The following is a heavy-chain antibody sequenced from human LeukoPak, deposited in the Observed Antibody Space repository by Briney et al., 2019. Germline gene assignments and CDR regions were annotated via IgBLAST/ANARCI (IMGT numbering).Heavy chain of an antibody. CDR3: ARDWATALVY. J-gene: IGHJ4*02. CDR1: GFTFPAHY. V-gene: IGHV3-72*01. Sequence: PGGSLRLSCAASGFTFPAHYMDWVRQAPGKGLEWVGRITNKPKSYSTQYAASVKGRFTISRDDSKNSLYLQMNSLKIEDTAVYYCARDWATALVYWGQGTLVTVSS. CDR2: ITNKPKSYST. D-gene: IGHD1-26*01.